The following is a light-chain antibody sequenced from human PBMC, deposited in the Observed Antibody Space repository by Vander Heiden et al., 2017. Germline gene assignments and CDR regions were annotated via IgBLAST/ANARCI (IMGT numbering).Light chain of an antibody. CDR3: MQTLQTPFT. CDR2: LSS. Sequence: DSVLTQSPLSLLVTPGEPASISCTPSQDLLHGSEYNCLKWYVQKPGQSPQLLIYLSSSRASGVPGRFSSSGSGTTFTLKISRVEAEDVGVFYCMQTLQTPFTFGQGTRLDIK. J-gene: IGKJ5*01. V-gene: IGKV2-28*01. CDR1: QDLLHGSEYNC.